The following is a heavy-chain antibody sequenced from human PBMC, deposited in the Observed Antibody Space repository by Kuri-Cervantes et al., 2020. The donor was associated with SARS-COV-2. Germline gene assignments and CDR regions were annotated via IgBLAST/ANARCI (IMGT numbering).Heavy chain of an antibody. D-gene: IGHD3-10*01. CDR1: GFTFSSYA. Sequence: GEALKISCATSGFTFSSYAMSWVRQAPGKGLEWVSAISGSGGSTYYADSVKGRFTISRDNSKNTLYLQMNSLRAEDTAVYYCAKDADALLWFGDYFDYWGQGTLVTVSS. J-gene: IGHJ4*02. CDR3: AKDADALLWFGDYFDY. CDR2: ISGSGGST. V-gene: IGHV3-23*01.